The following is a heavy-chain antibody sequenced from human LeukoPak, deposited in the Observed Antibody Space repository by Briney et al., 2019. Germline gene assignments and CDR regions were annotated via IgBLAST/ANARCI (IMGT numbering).Heavy chain of an antibody. CDR1: GYTLTDLS. J-gene: IGHJ4*02. D-gene: IGHD3-22*01. CDR2: FDPEDGET. V-gene: IGHV1-24*01. Sequence: GASVKVSCKVSGYTLTDLSMHWVRQAPGKGLEWMGGFDPEDGETIYAQKFQGRVTMTEDTSTDTAYMELSSLRSEDTAVYYCATDQAHYYDSSGYRFDYWGQGTLVTVSS. CDR3: ATDQAHYYDSSGYRFDY.